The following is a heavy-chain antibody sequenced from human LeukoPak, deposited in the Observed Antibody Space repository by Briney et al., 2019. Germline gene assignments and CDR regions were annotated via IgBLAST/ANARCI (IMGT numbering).Heavy chain of an antibody. J-gene: IGHJ4*02. CDR2: IIPIFGTA. V-gene: IGHV1-69*13. CDR1: GGTFNSYA. CDR3: ARDLLGDYVDY. D-gene: IGHD2-15*01. Sequence: SVKVSCKASGGTFNSYAISWVRQAPGQGLEWMGGIIPIFGTANYAQKFQGRVTITADESTSTAYMELSSLRSEDTAVYYCARDLLGDYVDYWGQGTLVTVSS.